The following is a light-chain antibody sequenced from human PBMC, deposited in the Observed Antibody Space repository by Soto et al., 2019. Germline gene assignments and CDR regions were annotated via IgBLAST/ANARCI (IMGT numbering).Light chain of an antibody. CDR3: QQSYTTPLT. Sequence: DLPMTQSPYSLSASVGDRVTITCRASQSISSYLNWYQQKPGKAPELLIYAASSLQSGVPSRFSGSGSWTDFTLTISSLQPEDFATYYCQQSYTTPLTFGGGTKVEIK. CDR2: AAS. CDR1: QSISSY. V-gene: IGKV1-39*01. J-gene: IGKJ4*01.